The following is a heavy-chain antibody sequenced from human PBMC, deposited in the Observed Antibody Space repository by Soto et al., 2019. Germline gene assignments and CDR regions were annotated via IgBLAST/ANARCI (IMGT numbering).Heavy chain of an antibody. J-gene: IGHJ4*02. Sequence: LSLTCTVSGGSISSYYWSWIRQPPGKGLEWIGYIYYSGSTNYNPSLKSRVTISVDTSKNQFSLKLSSVTAADTAVYYRARGQWLVNWGQGTLVTVSS. CDR2: IYYSGST. D-gene: IGHD6-19*01. V-gene: IGHV4-59*01. CDR3: ARGQWLVN. CDR1: GGSISSYY.